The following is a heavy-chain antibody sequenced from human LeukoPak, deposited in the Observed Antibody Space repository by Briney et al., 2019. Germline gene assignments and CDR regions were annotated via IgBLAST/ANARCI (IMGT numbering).Heavy chain of an antibody. Sequence: GGSLRLPCAASGFTFDDYAMHWVRQAPGKGLEWVSGINWNSGSIGYADSVKGRFTISRDNAKDSLYLQMNSLRAEDSALYYCAKGYSSLGSHSSFDYWGQGTLVTVSS. CDR1: GFTFDDYA. V-gene: IGHV3-9*01. D-gene: IGHD1-26*01. J-gene: IGHJ4*02. CDR2: INWNSGSI. CDR3: AKGYSSLGSHSSFDY.